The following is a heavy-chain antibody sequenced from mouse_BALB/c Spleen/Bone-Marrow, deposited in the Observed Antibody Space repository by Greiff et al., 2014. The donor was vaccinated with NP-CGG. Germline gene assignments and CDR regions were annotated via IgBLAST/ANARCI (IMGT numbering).Heavy chain of an antibody. D-gene: IGHD1-1*01. CDR1: GYAFSSYW. Sequence: QVQLKESGAELVRPGSSVKISCKASGYAFSSYWMIWVKQRPGQGLEWIGQIYPGDGDTNYNGKFKGKATLTVDKSSSTAYMQXXXXTSEDSAVYFCARSGYGSNYDYWGQGTTLTVSS. V-gene: IGHV1-80*01. CDR2: IYPGDGDT. CDR3: ARSGYGSNYDY. J-gene: IGHJ2*01.